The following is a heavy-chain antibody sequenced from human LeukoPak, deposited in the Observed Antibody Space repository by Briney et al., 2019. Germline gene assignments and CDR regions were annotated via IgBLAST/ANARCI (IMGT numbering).Heavy chain of an antibody. CDR2: IYYSGST. J-gene: IGHJ5*02. CDR3: ARGVLPAPNWFDP. CDR1: GGSISSGGYY. V-gene: IGHV4-31*03. D-gene: IGHD2-2*01. Sequence: SQTLSLTCTVSGGSISSGGYYWSWIRQHPGKGLEWIVYIYYSGSTYYNPSLKSRVTISVDTSKNQFSLKLTPVTAADTAVYYCARGVLPAPNWFDPWGQGTLVTVSS.